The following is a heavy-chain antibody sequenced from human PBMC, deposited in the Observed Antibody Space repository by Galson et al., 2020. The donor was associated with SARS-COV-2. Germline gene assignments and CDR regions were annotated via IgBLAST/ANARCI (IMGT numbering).Heavy chain of an antibody. V-gene: IGHV1-58*01. CDR3: AAPYCSSTSCLDAFDI. CDR1: GFTFTRPA. D-gene: IGHD2-2*01. J-gene: IGHJ3*02. CDR2: IVVGSGNT. Sequence: SVKVSCKASGFTFTRPAVLWVRQARGPRLEWIGWIVVGSGNTNYAQKFQERVTITRDMSTSTAYMELSSLRSDDTAVYYCAAPYCSSTSCLDAFDIWVQGTMVTVSS.